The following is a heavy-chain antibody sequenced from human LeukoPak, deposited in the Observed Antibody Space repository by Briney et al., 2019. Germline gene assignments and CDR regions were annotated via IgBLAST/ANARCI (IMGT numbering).Heavy chain of an antibody. J-gene: IGHJ4*02. CDR2: IYYSGST. D-gene: IGHD3-3*01. V-gene: IGHV4-39*01. CDR1: GGSISSSSYY. Sequence: PSETLSLTYTVSGGSISSSSYYWGWIRQPPGKGLEWIGSIYYSGSTYYNPSLKSRVTISVDTSKNQFSLKLSSVTAADTAVYYCATPYDFWSGYLYWGQGTLVTVSS. CDR3: ATPYDFWSGYLY.